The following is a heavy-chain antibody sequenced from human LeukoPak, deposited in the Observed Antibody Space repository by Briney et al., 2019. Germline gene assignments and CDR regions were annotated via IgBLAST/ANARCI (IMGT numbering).Heavy chain of an antibody. CDR1: GFTFSDHY. Sequence: PRGSLRLSCAASGFTFSDHYMTWIRQAPGKGLEWISFISGSGDTMFYADSVKGRFAISRDNAKNSVFLQMSSLRAEDTAMYYCAREGLTTSSWGQGTLVTVSS. V-gene: IGHV3-11*04. CDR3: AREGLTTSS. CDR2: ISGSGDTM. D-gene: IGHD1-14*01. J-gene: IGHJ4*02.